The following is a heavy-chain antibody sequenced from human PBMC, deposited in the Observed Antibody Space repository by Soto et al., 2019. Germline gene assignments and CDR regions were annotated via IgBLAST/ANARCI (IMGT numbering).Heavy chain of an antibody. Sequence: ASVKVSCKASGYTFTNYDINWVRQAPGQGLEWMGWINPNGGVTKYAQKFQGRVTVTRDTSIRTVYMELSSLRSDDTAVYYCARESGGATATLDYYYFYMDVWGKGTTVTVSS. J-gene: IGHJ6*03. CDR3: ARESGGATATLDYYYFYMDV. CDR1: GYTFTNYD. D-gene: IGHD5-12*01. CDR2: INPNGGVT. V-gene: IGHV1-2*02.